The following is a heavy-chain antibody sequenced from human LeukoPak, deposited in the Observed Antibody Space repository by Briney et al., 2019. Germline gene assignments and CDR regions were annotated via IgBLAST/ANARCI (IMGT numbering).Heavy chain of an antibody. CDR2: FYYSGST. V-gene: IGHV4-61*08. Sequence: SQTLSLTCTVSGGSISSGGYYWSWIRQPPGKGLEWIGFFYYSGSTNYNPSLKSRVTISIDTSKNQFSLKLSSVTAADTAVYYCARAPYGSATNNYYMDVWGKGTTVTVSS. D-gene: IGHD3-10*01. J-gene: IGHJ6*03. CDR1: GGSISSGGYY. CDR3: ARAPYGSATNNYYMDV.